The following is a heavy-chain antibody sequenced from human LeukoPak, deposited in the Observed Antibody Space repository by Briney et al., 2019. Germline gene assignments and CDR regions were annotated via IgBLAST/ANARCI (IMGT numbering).Heavy chain of an antibody. V-gene: IGHV4-38-2*02. CDR1: GYSISSGYY. Sequence: SETLSLTCTVSGYSISSGYYWSWIRQPPGKGLEWIGEINHSGSTNYNPSLKSRVTISVDTSKNQFSLKLSSVTAADTAVYYCARLLAAAGFDYWGQGTLVTVSS. CDR3: ARLLAAAGFDY. CDR2: INHSGST. J-gene: IGHJ4*02. D-gene: IGHD6-13*01.